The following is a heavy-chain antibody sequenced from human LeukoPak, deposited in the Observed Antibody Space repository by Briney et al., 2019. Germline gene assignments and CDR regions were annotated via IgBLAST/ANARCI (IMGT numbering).Heavy chain of an antibody. CDR2: ISSSGSTI. V-gene: IGHV3-48*04. CDR3: AREFDYGDYMDY. J-gene: IGHJ4*02. CDR1: GFTFSSYW. Sequence: PGGSLRLSCAASGFTFSSYWMSWVRQAPGKGLEWVSYISSSGSTIYYADSVKGRFTISRDNAKNSLYLQMNSLRAEDTAVYYCAREFDYGDYMDYWGQGTLVTVSS. D-gene: IGHD4-17*01.